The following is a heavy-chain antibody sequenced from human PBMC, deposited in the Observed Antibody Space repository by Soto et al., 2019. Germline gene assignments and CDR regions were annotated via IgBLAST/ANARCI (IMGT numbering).Heavy chain of an antibody. CDR1: GRSISCVGYY. CDR3: ASLVPYGDFDY. Sequence: SETLDLPCTVSGRSISCVGYYWSWFRPHPGKGLEWIGYIYYRGSTYYNPSLKSRDTISVDTSKNQLSLKLSSVTAADTAVYYCASLVPYGDFDYWGQGTLVTVSS. CDR2: IYYRGST. V-gene: IGHV4-31*03. D-gene: IGHD4-17*01. J-gene: IGHJ4*02.